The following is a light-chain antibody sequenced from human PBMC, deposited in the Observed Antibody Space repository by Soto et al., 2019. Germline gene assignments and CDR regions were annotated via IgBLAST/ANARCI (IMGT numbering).Light chain of an antibody. V-gene: IGKV3-11*01. CDR3: QHRMNWPLT. CDR1: QSVSGD. Sequence: VLTQSPGTHSLSSGQRATLSCRSSQSVSGDYIAWYQQKSGQAPRLLIYGASNRATDIPARFSGSGSETDFTLTISSLEPEDFAVYYCQHRMNWPLTFGQGTRLEIK. CDR2: GAS. J-gene: IGKJ5*01.